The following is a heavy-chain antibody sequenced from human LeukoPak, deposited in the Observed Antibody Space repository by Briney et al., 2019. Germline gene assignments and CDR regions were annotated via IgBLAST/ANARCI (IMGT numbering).Heavy chain of an antibody. CDR2: ISSSHSTI. V-gene: IGHV3-11*01. D-gene: IGHD2-2*01. CDR1: GFSFSDYY. J-gene: IGHJ4*02. CDR3: ARGVVPADIDY. Sequence: GGSLRLSCAASGFSFSDYYMSWIRQAPGKGLEWVSYISSSHSTIYYADSVKGRCTISRDNSKNSLYLQMNSLRAEDTAVYYCARGVVPADIDYWGQGTLVTVSS.